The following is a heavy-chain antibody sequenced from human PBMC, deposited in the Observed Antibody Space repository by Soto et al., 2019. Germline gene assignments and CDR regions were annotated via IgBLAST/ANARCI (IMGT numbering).Heavy chain of an antibody. D-gene: IGHD6-13*01. CDR3: ASEPASRWVEAHRSSWSP. J-gene: IGHJ5*02. Sequence: SETLSLTCAVSGASISSGDYSWSWIRQPPGKGLEWIGYIYHSGSTYYNPSLKSRVTISVASSKNQFSLKLSSVIAAETAVYYCASEPASRWVEAHRSSWSPWGQGTLVTVSS. CDR1: GASISSGDYS. V-gene: IGHV4-30-2*01. CDR2: IYHSGST.